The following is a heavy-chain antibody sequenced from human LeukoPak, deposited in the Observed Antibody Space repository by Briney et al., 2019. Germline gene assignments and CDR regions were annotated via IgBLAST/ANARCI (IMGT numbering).Heavy chain of an antibody. D-gene: IGHD2-21*01. J-gene: IGHJ4*02. V-gene: IGHV3-66*04. CDR1: EFTVRSNS. CDR3: VRRHYYASGGDCRPFDD. CDR2: IYTGGGT. Sequence: GGSLRLSCAAPEFTVRSNSMTWVRQAPGKGLEWVAVIYTGGGTHYADSVRGRFTISRDNSKHTLFLQMKSLRAEDTAVYYCVRRHYYASGGDCRPFDDWGQGIWVVVSS.